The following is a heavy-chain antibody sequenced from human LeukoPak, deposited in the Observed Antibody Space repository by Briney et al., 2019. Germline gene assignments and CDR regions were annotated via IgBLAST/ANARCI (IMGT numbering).Heavy chain of an antibody. J-gene: IGHJ4*02. CDR3: ARDLGPVTQSYDSSGYFY. D-gene: IGHD3-22*01. CDR2: IYTSGST. V-gene: IGHV4-4*07. Sequence: PSETLSLTCTVSGGSISSYYWSWIRQPAGKGLKWIGRIYTSGSTNYNPSLKSRVTMSVDTSKNQFSLKLSSVTAADTAVYYCARDLGPVTQSYDSSGYFYWGQGTLVTVSS. CDR1: GGSISSYY.